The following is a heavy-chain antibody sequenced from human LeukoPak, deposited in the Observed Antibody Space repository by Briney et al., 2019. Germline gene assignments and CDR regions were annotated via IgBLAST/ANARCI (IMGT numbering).Heavy chain of an antibody. V-gene: IGHV3-21*01. D-gene: IGHD3-9*01. Sequence: GGSLRLSCAASGFTFSSYSMTWVRQAPGKGLECVSSISSSSSYIYYADSVKGRFTISRDNAKNSLYLQMNSLRAEDTAVYYCARDPQPYDILTGYAYWGQGTLVTVSS. CDR2: ISSSSSYI. CDR1: GFTFSSYS. J-gene: IGHJ4*02. CDR3: ARDPQPYDILTGYAY.